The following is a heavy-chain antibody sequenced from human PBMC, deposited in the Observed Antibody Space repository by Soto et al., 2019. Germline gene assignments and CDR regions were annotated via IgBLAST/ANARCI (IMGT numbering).Heavy chain of an antibody. V-gene: IGHV3-7*01. CDR2: INQDGSES. D-gene: IGHD2-2*01. Sequence: EVQLVESGGGLVQPGGSLRLSCVVSGLTFSNYWMSWVRQAPGKGLEWVANINQDGSESYYVDSVKGRFTISRDNAKNSLYLQMTRLRGEDTAVYYCARPARECSSPGCANWGQGTLVTVSS. J-gene: IGHJ4*02. CDR3: ARPARECSSPGCAN. CDR1: GLTFSNYW.